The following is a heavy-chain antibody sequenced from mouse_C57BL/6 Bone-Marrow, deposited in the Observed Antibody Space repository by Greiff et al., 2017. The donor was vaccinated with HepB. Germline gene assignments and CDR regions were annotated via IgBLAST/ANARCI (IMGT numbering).Heavy chain of an antibody. CDR1: GYTFTSYG. D-gene: IGHD4-1*01. Sequence: QVTLKVSGAELARPGASVKLSCKASGYTFTSYGISWVKQRTGQGLEWIGEIYPRSGNTYYNEKFKGKATLTADKSSSTAYMELRSLTSEDSAVYFCGRTLGRSAWFAYWGQGTLVTVSA. J-gene: IGHJ3*01. CDR2: IYPRSGNT. CDR3: GRTLGRSAWFAY. V-gene: IGHV1-81*01.